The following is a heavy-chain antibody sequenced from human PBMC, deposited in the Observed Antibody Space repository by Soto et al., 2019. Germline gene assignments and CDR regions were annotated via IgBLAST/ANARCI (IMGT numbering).Heavy chain of an antibody. CDR2: ISSSSSYI. D-gene: IGHD3-10*01. CDR1: GFSFSSYA. J-gene: IGHJ4*02. CDR3: AKEGRWFGELLSALFPDFDY. V-gene: IGHV3-21*01. Sequence: GGSLRLSCAASGFSFSSYAMSWVRQAPGKGLEWVSSISSSSSYIYYADSVKGRFTISRDNAKNSLYLQMNSLRAEDTAVYYCAKEGRWFGELLSALFPDFDYWGQGTLVTASS.